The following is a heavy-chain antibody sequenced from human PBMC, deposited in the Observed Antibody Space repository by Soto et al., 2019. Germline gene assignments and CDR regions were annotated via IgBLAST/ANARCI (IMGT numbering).Heavy chain of an antibody. CDR2: IWYDGSNK. CDR3: ARTQGSSSFFSDS. CDR1: GFTFSSYG. V-gene: IGHV3-33*01. Sequence: PGGSLRLSCAASGFTFSSYGMHWVRQAPGKGLEWVAVIWYDGSNKYCADSVKGRFTISRDNSKNTLYLQMNSMRAEDTAVYYCARTQGSSSFFSDSWGQGTLVTVSS. D-gene: IGHD6-6*01. J-gene: IGHJ5*01.